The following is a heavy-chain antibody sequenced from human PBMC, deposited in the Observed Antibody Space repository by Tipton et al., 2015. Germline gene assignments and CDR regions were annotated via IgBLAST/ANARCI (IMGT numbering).Heavy chain of an antibody. CDR1: GDSINRYY. V-gene: IGHV4-59*08. J-gene: IGHJ4*02. D-gene: IGHD3-9*01. Sequence: TLSLTCSVSGDSINRYYWSWIRQPPGKGLECIGYIYYTGSTHYNPSLKSRVTISVDASKNQFSLKLTSVTAADTAVYYCACQDYDSLTRDYQTVDYWGQGPLVTVSS. CDR2: IYYTGST. CDR3: ACQDYDSLTRDYQTVDY.